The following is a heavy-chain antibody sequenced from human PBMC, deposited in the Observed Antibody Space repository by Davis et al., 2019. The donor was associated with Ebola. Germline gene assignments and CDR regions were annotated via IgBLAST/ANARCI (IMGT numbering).Heavy chain of an antibody. CDR2: ISSSSSYT. CDR3: ARDRGWLGAENWFDP. V-gene: IGHV3-11*06. D-gene: IGHD1-26*01. Sequence: GESLKISCAASGFTFSDYYMSWIRQAPGKGLEWVSYISSSSSYTNYADSVKGRFTISRDNAKNSLYLQMNSLRAEDTAVYYCARDRGWLGAENWFDPWGQGTLVTVSS. CDR1: GFTFSDYY. J-gene: IGHJ5*02.